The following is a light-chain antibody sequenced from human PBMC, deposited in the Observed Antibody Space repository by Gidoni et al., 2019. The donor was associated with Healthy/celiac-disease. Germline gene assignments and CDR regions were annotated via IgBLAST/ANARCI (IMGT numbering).Light chain of an antibody. J-gene: IGKJ4*01. V-gene: IGKV3-20*01. Sequence: EIVLTQSPGTLYLSPGERATLSCRASQSVSSSYLAWYQQKPGQAPRLLIYGASSRATGIPDRFSGSGSGTDFTLTISILEPEDFAVYYCQHYGTSPGFFTFGGGTKVEIK. CDR1: QSVSSSY. CDR2: GAS. CDR3: QHYGTSPGFFT.